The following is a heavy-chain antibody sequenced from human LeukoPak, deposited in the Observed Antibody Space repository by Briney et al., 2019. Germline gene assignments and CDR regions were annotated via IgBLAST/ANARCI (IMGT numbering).Heavy chain of an antibody. CDR2: IIDNGDRT. J-gene: IGHJ4*02. D-gene: IGHD3-10*01. CDR3: SKGITLVRGFTDFDY. V-gene: IGHV3-23*01. CDR1: GFTFSRFA. Sequence: GGSLRLSCAASGFTFSRFAMNWVRQAPGKGREWVATIIDNGDRTYYADSVRGRFTLSRDNSNNTLSLQMNSLRAEDTATYYCSKGITLVRGFTDFDYWGQGTLVTVSS.